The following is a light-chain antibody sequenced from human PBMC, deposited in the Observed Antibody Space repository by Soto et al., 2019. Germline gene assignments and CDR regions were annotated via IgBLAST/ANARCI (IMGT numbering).Light chain of an antibody. Sequence: QSVLTQPASVSGSPGQSVTISCTGTSSDVGGYDYVSWYQQHPGTAPKLILYEVSNRPSGVSNRFSGSKSGNTASLIISGLQTEDEADYYCSAYTTTNTRISGTGTKVTVL. CDR1: SSDVGGYDY. CDR3: SAYTTTNTRI. CDR2: EVS. J-gene: IGLJ1*01. V-gene: IGLV2-14*01.